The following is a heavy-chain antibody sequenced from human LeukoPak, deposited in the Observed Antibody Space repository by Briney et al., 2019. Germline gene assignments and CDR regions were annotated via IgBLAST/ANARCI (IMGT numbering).Heavy chain of an antibody. D-gene: IGHD2-2*01. CDR2: IYSGGST. CDR1: GFTFSDYY. J-gene: IGHJ6*02. CDR3: ARDIVVVPAVPRGSYYYYGMDV. Sequence: GGSLRLSCAASGFTFSDYYMSRVRQAPGKGLEWVSVIYSGGSTYYADSVKGRFTISRDNSKNTLYLQMNSLRAEDTAVYYCARDIVVVPAVPRGSYYYYGMDVWGQGTTVTVSS. V-gene: IGHV3-53*01.